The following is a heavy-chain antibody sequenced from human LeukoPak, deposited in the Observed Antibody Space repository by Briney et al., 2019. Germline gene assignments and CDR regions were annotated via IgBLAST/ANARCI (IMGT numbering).Heavy chain of an antibody. V-gene: IGHV3-23*01. CDR1: GFTFSSHA. CDR2: LSGSGYNT. J-gene: IGHJ4*02. Sequence: GGSLRLSCAASGFTFSSHALSWVRQAPGKGLEGVSSLSGSGYNTYYADYVKGRFTISRDNSKNTVYLQMNSLRAEDTAVYYCAKDPYGTRYFDYWGQGTLVTVSS. D-gene: IGHD2-2*01. CDR3: AKDPYGTRYFDY.